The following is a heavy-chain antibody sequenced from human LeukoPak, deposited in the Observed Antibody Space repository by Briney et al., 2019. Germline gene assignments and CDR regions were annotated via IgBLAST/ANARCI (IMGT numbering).Heavy chain of an antibody. Sequence: GGPLRLSCAASGFTFSSYAMSWVRQAPGKGLEWVSAISGSGGSTYHADSVKGRFTISRDNSKNTLYLQMNSLRAEDTAVYYCAPSPGGNSGYWGQGTLVTVSS. V-gene: IGHV3-23*01. CDR2: ISGSGGST. D-gene: IGHD2-21*02. J-gene: IGHJ4*02. CDR3: APSPGGNSGY. CDR1: GFTFSSYA.